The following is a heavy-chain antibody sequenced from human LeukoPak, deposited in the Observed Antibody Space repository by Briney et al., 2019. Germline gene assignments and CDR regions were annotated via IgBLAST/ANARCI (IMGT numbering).Heavy chain of an antibody. Sequence: SETLSLTYTVSGGSISSGDYYWSWIRQPPGKGLEWIGYIYYSGSTYYNPSLKSRVTISVDTSKNQFSLKLSSVTAADTAVYYCARERGVQSGRTNTPSGFDYWGQGTLVTVSS. CDR3: ARERGVQSGRTNTPSGFDY. D-gene: IGHD1/OR15-1a*01. J-gene: IGHJ4*02. CDR1: GGSISSGDYY. CDR2: IYYSGST. V-gene: IGHV4-30-4*01.